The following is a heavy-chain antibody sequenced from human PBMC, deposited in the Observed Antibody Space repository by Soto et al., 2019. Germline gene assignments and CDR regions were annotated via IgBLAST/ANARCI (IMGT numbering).Heavy chain of an antibody. CDR1: GGSFSGYY. J-gene: IGHJ4*02. Sequence: SETLSLTCAVYGGSFSGYYWTWIRQPPGTGLEWIGEINHSGSTNYNPSLKSRVTISVDTSKNQFSLKLTSVTAADTAVYYCARDLIAVAGTRISYYWGQGTLVTVSS. D-gene: IGHD6-19*01. V-gene: IGHV4-34*01. CDR3: ARDLIAVAGTRISYY. CDR2: INHSGST.